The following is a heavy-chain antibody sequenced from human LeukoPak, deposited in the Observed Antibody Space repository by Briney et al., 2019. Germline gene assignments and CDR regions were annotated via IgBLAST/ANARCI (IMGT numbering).Heavy chain of an antibody. CDR1: GFTFSTYW. CDR3: ARYQGGGWDV. CDR2: IKQDGSEK. V-gene: IGHV3-7*01. Sequence: GGSLRLSGEASGFTFSTYWMSWVRQAPGKGLEWVANIKQDGSEKYYVDSVKGRFTISGDNAKNSLYLQMNSLRAEDTAVYYCARYQGGGWDVWGQGTTVTVSS. J-gene: IGHJ6*02. D-gene: IGHD6-25*01.